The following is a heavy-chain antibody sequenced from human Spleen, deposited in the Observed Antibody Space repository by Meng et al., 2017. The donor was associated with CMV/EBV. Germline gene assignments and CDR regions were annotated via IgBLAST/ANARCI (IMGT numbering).Heavy chain of an antibody. D-gene: IGHD5-18*01. J-gene: IGHJ4*02. CDR1: GGSFSSFY. V-gene: IGHV4-34*01. CDR2: INHSGST. CDR3: ARSDGRIAPGHY. Sequence: HLQQGGAGLLKPSETLSLTCAVYGGSFSSFYWHWIRQPPGKGLEWIGEINHSGSTNYNPSLKNRVTISVDTSKNQFSLKLSSVTAADTAVYYCARSDGRIAPGHYWGQGTLVTVSS.